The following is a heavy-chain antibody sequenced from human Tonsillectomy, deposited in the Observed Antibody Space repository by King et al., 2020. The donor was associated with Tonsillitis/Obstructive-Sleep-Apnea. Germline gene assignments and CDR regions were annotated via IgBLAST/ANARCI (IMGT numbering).Heavy chain of an antibody. CDR3: ARDGRRYCSGGSCYSYMDV. CDR1: GFTFSSYA. CDR2: ISYDGSNK. J-gene: IGHJ6*03. Sequence: VQLVESGGGVVQPGRSLRLSCAASGFTFSSYAMHWVRQAPGKGLEWGAVISYDGSNKYYADSVKGRFTISRDNSKNTLYLQMNSLRAEDTAVYYCARDGRRYCSGGSCYSYMDVWGKGTTVTVSS. D-gene: IGHD2-15*01. V-gene: IGHV3-30*01.